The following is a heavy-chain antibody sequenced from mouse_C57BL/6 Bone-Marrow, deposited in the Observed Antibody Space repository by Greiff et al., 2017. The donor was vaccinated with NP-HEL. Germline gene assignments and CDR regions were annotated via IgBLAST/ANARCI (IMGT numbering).Heavy chain of an antibody. V-gene: IGHV5-4*01. D-gene: IGHD4-1*01. CDR3: AREELGYWDFDV. Sequence: VQLKESGGGLVKPGGSLKLSCAASGFTFSSYAMSWVRQTPEQRLEWVATISDGGSYTYYPDNVQGRFTISRDTATNTLYLQLSHLKSEDTAMYYCAREELGYWDFDVWGTGTTVTVSS. CDR1: GFTFSSYA. CDR2: ISDGGSYT. J-gene: IGHJ1*03.